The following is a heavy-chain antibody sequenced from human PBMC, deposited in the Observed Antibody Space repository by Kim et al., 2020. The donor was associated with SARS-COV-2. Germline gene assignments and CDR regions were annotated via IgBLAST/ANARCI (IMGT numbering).Heavy chain of an antibody. CDR1: GYTFTGYY. Sequence: ASVKVSCKASGYTFTGYYMHWVRQAPGQGLEWMGRINPNSGGTNYAQKFQGRVTMTRDTSISTAYMELSRLRSDDTAVYYCASNYCSSTSCYRGALAYYYSYGMDVWGQGTTVTVSS. J-gene: IGHJ6*02. CDR2: INPNSGGT. V-gene: IGHV1-2*06. D-gene: IGHD2-2*02. CDR3: ASNYCSSTSCYRGALAYYYSYGMDV.